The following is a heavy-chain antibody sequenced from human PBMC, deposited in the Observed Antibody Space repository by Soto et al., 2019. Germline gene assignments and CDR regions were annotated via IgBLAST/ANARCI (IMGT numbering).Heavy chain of an antibody. CDR1: GFTFSNYA. CDR2: VSKGGDNE. J-gene: IGHJ4*02. Sequence: QVQLVESGGGVVQPGRSLRLSCAASGFTFSNYAMQWLRQAPGKGLEWVAVVSKGGDNEYYADSVKGRFTISRDNSKNTLYLQMNSLRPEETAMYYCAGESSSGYYDYWGQGTLVIVSS. CDR3: AGESSSGYYDY. D-gene: IGHD3-22*01. V-gene: IGHV3-30-3*01.